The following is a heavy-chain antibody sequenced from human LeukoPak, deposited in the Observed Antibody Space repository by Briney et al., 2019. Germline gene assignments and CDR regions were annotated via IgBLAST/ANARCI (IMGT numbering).Heavy chain of an antibody. Sequence: PGGSLRLSCAASGFTFSRYWMSWVRQAPGKGLEWVANIKQDGSEKYYVDSVKGRFTISRDNAKNSLYLQMNSLRAEDTAVYYCARDLPYDSSGYYFGDWGQGTLVTVSS. CDR1: GFTFSRYW. CDR2: IKQDGSEK. D-gene: IGHD3-22*01. V-gene: IGHV3-7*05. J-gene: IGHJ4*02. CDR3: ARDLPYDSSGYYFGD.